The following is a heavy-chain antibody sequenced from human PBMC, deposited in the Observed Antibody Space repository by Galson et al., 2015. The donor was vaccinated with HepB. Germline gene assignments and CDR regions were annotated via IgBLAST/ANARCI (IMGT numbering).Heavy chain of an antibody. CDR2: LSDDGTNK. D-gene: IGHD4-17*01. CDR3: ARFSGAVTDDY. Sequence: SLRLSCAASGFTFNTYRLHWVRQAPGKGLEWVAVLSDDGTNKYYADSVKGRFTISRDNSKNTLYLQMNSLRAEDTALYYCARFSGAVTDDYWGQGTLVTVSS. J-gene: IGHJ4*02. CDR1: GFTFNTYR. V-gene: IGHV3-30*04.